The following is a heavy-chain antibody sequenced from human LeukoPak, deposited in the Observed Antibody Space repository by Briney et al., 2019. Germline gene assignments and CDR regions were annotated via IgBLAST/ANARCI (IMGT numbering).Heavy chain of an antibody. CDR3: ARGLGFGDY. CDR1: GGSFSGYY. V-gene: IGHV4-34*01. CDR2: INHSGST. Sequence: PSETLSLTCAVYGGSFSGYYWSWIRQPPGKGLEWIGEINHSGSTNYNPSLKSRVTISVDTSKNQFSLKLRSVTAADTAVYYCARGLGFGDYWGQGTLVTVSS. D-gene: IGHD3-10*01. J-gene: IGHJ4*02.